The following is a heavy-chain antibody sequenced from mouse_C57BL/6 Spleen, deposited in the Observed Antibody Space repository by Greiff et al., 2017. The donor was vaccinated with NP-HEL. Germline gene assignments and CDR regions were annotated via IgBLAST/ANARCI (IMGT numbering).Heavy chain of an antibody. D-gene: IGHD1-2*01. V-gene: IGHV1-82*01. CDR3: ARDGPGYAMDY. CDR2: IYPGDGDT. J-gene: IGHJ4*01. CDR1: GYAFSSSW. Sequence: QVQLQQSGPELVKPGASVKISCKASGYAFSSSWMNWVKQRPGKGLEWIGRIYPGDGDTNYNGKFKGKATLTADKSSSTAYMQLSSLTSEDSAVYVCARDGPGYAMDYWGQGTSVTVSS.